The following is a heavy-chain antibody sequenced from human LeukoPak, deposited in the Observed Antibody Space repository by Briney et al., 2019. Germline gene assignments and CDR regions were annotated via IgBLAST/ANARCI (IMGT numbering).Heavy chain of an antibody. CDR2: INHSGST. CDR1: GGSFSGYY. V-gene: IGHV4-34*01. Sequence: SETLSLTCAVYGGSFSGYYWSWIRQPPGKGLEWIGEINHSGSTNYNPSLKSRVTISVDTSKNQFSLRLSSVTAADTAVYYCARGPRTIFGVVISPFGWGQGTLVTVSS. D-gene: IGHD3-3*01. J-gene: IGHJ4*02. CDR3: ARGPRTIFGVVISPFG.